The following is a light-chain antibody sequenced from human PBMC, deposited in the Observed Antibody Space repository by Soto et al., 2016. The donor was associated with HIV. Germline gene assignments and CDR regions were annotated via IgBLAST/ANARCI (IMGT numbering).Light chain of an antibody. J-gene: IGKJ2*01. CDR1: QSINTY. Sequence: IQMTQSPSSLSASVGDRVTITCRASQSINTYLNWYQQKAGKAPKLLIYAASSLQSGVPSRFSGSGYGTDFTLTISSLQPEDFATYYCQESYNTPRTFGQGTKVEIK. V-gene: IGKV1-39*01. CDR3: QESYNTPRT. CDR2: AAS.